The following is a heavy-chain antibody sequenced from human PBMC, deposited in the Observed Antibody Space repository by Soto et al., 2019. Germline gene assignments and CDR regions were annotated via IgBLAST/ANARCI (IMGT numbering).Heavy chain of an antibody. Sequence: GASVKVSCKASGYTFTSYGISWVRQAPGQGLEWMGWISAYNGNTNYAQKLQGRVTMTTDTSTSTAYMELRSLRSDDTAVYYCARDGGLVFWSGYIPKRYFDYWGQGPLVTVSS. V-gene: IGHV1-18*01. CDR3: ARDGGLVFWSGYIPKRYFDY. CDR2: ISAYNGNT. CDR1: GYTFTSYG. J-gene: IGHJ4*02. D-gene: IGHD3-3*01.